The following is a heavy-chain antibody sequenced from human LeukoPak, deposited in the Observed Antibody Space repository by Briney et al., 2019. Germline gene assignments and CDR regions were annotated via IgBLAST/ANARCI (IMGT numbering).Heavy chain of an antibody. J-gene: IGHJ4*02. CDR1: GGSFSGYY. Sequence: SETLSLTCAVYGGSFSGYYWSWLRQPPGKGLEWVGEINHSGSTNYNPSLKSRVTISVDTSKNQFSLKLSSVTAADTAVYYCARQPWIQLWLTDYWGQGTLVTVSS. CDR2: INHSGST. D-gene: IGHD5-18*01. CDR3: ARQPWIQLWLTDY. V-gene: IGHV4-34*01.